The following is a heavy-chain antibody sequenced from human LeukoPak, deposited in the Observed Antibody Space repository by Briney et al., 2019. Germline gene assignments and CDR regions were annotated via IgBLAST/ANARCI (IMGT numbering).Heavy chain of an antibody. CDR2: IIPIFGTA. V-gene: IGHV1-69*13. D-gene: IGHD2-15*01. CDR3: AGGRGPFGYYYYGMDV. Sequence: GASVKVSCKASEYTFTKYYMHWVRQAPGQGLEWMGGIIPIFGTANYAQKFQGRVTITADESTSTAYMELSSLRSEDTAVYYCAGGRGPFGYYYYGMDVWGQGTTVTVSS. CDR1: EYTFTKYY. J-gene: IGHJ6*02.